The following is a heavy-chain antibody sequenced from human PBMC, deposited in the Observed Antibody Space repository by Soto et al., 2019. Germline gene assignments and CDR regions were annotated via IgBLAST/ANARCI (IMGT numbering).Heavy chain of an antibody. J-gene: IGHJ4*02. Sequence: SETLSLTCTVSSGSMSTYYWSWIRQPAGKGLEWIGRIYSSGSTLYNPSLKSRVTMSVDTSKNQFSLKLSSVTAAATAVYYCAGGAAADYFDYWGQGTLVTVSS. CDR1: SGSMSTYY. D-gene: IGHD6-13*01. CDR2: IYSSGST. CDR3: AGGAAADYFDY. V-gene: IGHV4-4*07.